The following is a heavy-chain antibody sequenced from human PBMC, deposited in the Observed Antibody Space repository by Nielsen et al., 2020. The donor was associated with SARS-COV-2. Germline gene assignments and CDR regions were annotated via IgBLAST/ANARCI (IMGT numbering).Heavy chain of an antibody. D-gene: IGHD6-19*01. J-gene: IGHJ6*02. Sequence: ASVKVSCKASGYTFTSYYMHWVRQAPGQGLEWMGIINPSGGSTSYAQKFQGRVTMTRDTSTSTVYMELSSLRSEDTAVYYCARGPLAVAGTFPYFYGMDVWGQGTTVTVSS. CDR2: INPSGGST. CDR1: GYTFTSYY. V-gene: IGHV1-46*01. CDR3: ARGPLAVAGTFPYFYGMDV.